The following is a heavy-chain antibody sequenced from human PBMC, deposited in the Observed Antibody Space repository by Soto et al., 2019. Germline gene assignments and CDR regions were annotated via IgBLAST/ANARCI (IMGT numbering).Heavy chain of an antibody. CDR3: AQGIGRDGYVSVLD. CDR2: ITYDGSNK. D-gene: IGHD5-12*01. J-gene: IGHJ4*02. Sequence: QVQLVESGGGVVQPGRSLRLFCAASGFTLSNYGMPWVRQAPGKGLEWVAVITYDGSNKYYAESVKGRFTISRDSSKNTLYLQVNSLRTEDTAVYYCAQGIGRDGYVSVLDWGQGTLVTVSS. CDR1: GFTLSNYG. V-gene: IGHV3-30*18.